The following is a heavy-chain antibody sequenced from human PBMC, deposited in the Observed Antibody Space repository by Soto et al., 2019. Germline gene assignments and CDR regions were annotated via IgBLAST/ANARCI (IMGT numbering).Heavy chain of an antibody. J-gene: IGHJ4*02. Sequence: SETLSLTCAVYGGSFSGYYWSWIRQPPGKGLEWIGEINHSGSTNYNPSLKSRVTISVDTPKNQFSLKLSSVTAADTAVYYCAREGYDSSGDWIDYWGQGTLVTVSS. V-gene: IGHV4-34*01. CDR1: GGSFSGYY. CDR2: INHSGST. CDR3: AREGYDSSGDWIDY. D-gene: IGHD3-22*01.